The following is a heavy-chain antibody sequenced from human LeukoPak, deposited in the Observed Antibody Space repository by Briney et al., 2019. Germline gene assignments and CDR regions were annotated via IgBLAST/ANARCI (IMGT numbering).Heavy chain of an antibody. Sequence: SETLSLTCNVSGDSISSGSYYWSWIRQPAGKGLEWIGRVYGSRTTNYNPSLKSRVTMSVDTSKNQFSLNLKSVTAADTAVYYCARIRSRKWGFDYWGQGTLVTVSS. CDR1: GDSISSGSYY. CDR2: VYGSRTT. D-gene: IGHD1-26*01. J-gene: IGHJ4*02. CDR3: ARIRSRKWGFDY. V-gene: IGHV4-61*02.